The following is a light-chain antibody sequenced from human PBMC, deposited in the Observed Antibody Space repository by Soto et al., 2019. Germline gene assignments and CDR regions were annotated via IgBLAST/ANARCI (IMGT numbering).Light chain of an antibody. J-gene: IGKJ1*01. CDR3: QQSYSTPPWT. V-gene: IGKV1-39*01. CDR2: AAS. Sequence: DIQMTQSPSSLSASVGDRVTITCRASQSISSYLNWYQQKPGTAPKLLIYAASSLQSGVPSRFSGSGSGTDFTLTISSLQPEDFATYYCQQSYSTPPWTFGQGTKV. CDR1: QSISSY.